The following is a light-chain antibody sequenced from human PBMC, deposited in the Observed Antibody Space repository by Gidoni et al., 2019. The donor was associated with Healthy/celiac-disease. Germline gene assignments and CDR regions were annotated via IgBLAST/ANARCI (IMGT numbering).Light chain of an antibody. CDR2: GAF. Sequence: IVMTQSPATLSVSPGERATLSCRAIQSVSRDLAWYQQKPGQAPRRLIYGAFTRATGIPARFIGSGSGTEFTLIISSLQSEDFAVYYCQQYNNWPQTFXQXTKVEIK. CDR3: QQYNNWPQT. J-gene: IGKJ1*01. CDR1: QSVSRD. V-gene: IGKV3-15*01.